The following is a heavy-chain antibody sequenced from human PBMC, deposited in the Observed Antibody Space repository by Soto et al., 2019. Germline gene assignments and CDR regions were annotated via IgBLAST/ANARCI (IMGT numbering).Heavy chain of an antibody. J-gene: IGHJ4*02. CDR1: GGTFSNHA. D-gene: IGHD3-22*01. V-gene: IGHV1-69*13. Sequence: SVKVSCKASGGTFSNHAISWVRQAPGQGLEWMGVIIPILGTIKYAQKFQGRVRITADESTNTAYMDLSSLTFEDTAVYYCARPKTYYYDSDTYYLNGFDYWGQGTRVTVSS. CDR3: ARPKTYYYDSDTYYLNGFDY. CDR2: IIPILGTI.